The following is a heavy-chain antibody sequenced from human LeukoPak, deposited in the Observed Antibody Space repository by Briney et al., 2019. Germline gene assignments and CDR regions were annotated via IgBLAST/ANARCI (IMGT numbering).Heavy chain of an antibody. CDR1: GGSISSSNW. CDR3: ARVYYYDSSGYSSMGIDAFDI. J-gene: IGHJ3*02. CDR2: IYHSGST. D-gene: IGHD3-22*01. V-gene: IGHV4-4*02. Sequence: SGTLSLTCAVSGGSISSSNWWSWVRQPPGKELEWIGEIYHSGSTNYNPSLKSRVTISVDKSKNQFSLKLSSVTAADTAVYYCARVYYYDSSGYSSMGIDAFDIWGQGTMVTVSS.